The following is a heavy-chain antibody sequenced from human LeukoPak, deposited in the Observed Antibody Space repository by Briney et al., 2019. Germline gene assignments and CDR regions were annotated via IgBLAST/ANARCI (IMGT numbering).Heavy chain of an antibody. CDR3: ARVGWYEGRAFDI. D-gene: IGHD6-19*01. J-gene: IGHJ3*02. CDR1: GYTFTSYG. CDR2: ISAYNGNT. V-gene: IGHV1-18*01. Sequence: ASVKVSCKASGYTFTSYGIGWARQAPGQGLEWMGWISAYNGNTNYAQKLQGRVTMTTDAFTSTAYMELRSLRSDDAAVYYCARVGWYEGRAFDIWGQGTMVTVSS.